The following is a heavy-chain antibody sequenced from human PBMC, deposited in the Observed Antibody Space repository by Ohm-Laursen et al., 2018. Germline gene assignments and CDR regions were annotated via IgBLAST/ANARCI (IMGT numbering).Heavy chain of an antibody. J-gene: IGHJ6*02. V-gene: IGHV1-46*01. D-gene: IGHD7-27*01. CDR1: GYTFTTYY. CDR2: INPSGGST. Sequence: ASVKVSCKASGYTFTTYYIHWVRQAPGQGLEWMGIINPSGGSTTYAQRFQGRVTMTSDTSTSTVYMELSSLGSEDTAVYYCARALGGYPISYYYGMDVWGQGTTVTVSS. CDR3: ARALGGYPISYYYGMDV.